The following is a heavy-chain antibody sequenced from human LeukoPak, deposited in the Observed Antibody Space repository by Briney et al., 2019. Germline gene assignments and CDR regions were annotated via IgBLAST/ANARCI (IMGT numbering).Heavy chain of an antibody. V-gene: IGHV4-59*08. D-gene: IGHD1-26*01. Sequence: PSETPSLTCTVSGGSISSYYWSWIRQPPGKGLEWIGDISYGGATSYNPSLKRRVTISVDSPKNRFSLRLSSLTAADTALYYCARHGGTLDYFDYWGPGSLVTVSS. CDR3: ARHGGTLDYFDY. CDR2: ISYGGAT. CDR1: GGSISSYY. J-gene: IGHJ4*02.